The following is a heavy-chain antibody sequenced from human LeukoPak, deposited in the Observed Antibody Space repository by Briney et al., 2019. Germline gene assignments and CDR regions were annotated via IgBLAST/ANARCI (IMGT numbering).Heavy chain of an antibody. CDR1: GFSLSTSGVG. D-gene: IGHD6-13*01. CDR2: IYWNDDK. CDR3: AHRSIAAAGKEFDY. J-gene: IGHJ4*02. Sequence: SGPTLVKPTQTLTLTCTFSGFSLSTSGVGVGWIRQPPGKALEWLALIYWNDDKRYGPSLKSRLTITKDTSKNQVVLTMTNMDPVDTATYYCAHRSIAAAGKEFDYWGQGTLVTVSS. V-gene: IGHV2-5*01.